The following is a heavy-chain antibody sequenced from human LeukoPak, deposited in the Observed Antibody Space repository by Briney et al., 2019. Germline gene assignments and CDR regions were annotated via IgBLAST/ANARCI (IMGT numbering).Heavy chain of an antibody. D-gene: IGHD5-18*01. CDR1: GGSFSGYY. CDR3: ASLPRGYSYGHS. V-gene: IGHV4-34*01. Sequence: SETLSLTCAVYGGSFSGYYWSWVRQPPGKGLEWIGEINHSGSTNYNPSLKSRVTISVDTSKNQFSLKLSSVTAADTAVYYCASLPRGYSYGHSWGQGTLVTVSS. J-gene: IGHJ5*02. CDR2: INHSGST.